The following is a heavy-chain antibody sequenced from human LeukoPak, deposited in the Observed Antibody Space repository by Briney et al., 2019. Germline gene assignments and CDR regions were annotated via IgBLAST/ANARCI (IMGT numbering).Heavy chain of an antibody. V-gene: IGHV4-39*01. Sequence: PSETLSLTCTVSGGSISSSSYYWGWIRQPPGKGLEWIGSIYYSGSTYYNPSLKSRVTISVDTSKNQFSLKLSSVTAADTAVYYCARLPTMSGYHYYYGMDVWGQGTTVTVS. J-gene: IGHJ6*02. CDR1: GGSISSSSYY. CDR2: IYYSGST. D-gene: IGHD3-3*01. CDR3: ARLPTMSGYHYYYGMDV.